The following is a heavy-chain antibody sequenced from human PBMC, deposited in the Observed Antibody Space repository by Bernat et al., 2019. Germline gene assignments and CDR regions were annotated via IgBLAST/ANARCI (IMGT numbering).Heavy chain of an antibody. Sequence: EVQLEESGGGVVQPGGSLRLSCAASGFAFDEYAVHWVRQAPGRGLEWVSVIRGDGSTSYADSVKGRFTISKDNSKNSLYLQMNSLRTEDTAFYFCTKDRYCMRSRCPTDYWGQGTLVTVSS. J-gene: IGHJ4*02. CDR3: TKDRYCMRSRCPTDY. CDR1: GFAFDEYA. V-gene: IGHV3-43*02. CDR2: IRGDGST. D-gene: IGHD2-15*01.